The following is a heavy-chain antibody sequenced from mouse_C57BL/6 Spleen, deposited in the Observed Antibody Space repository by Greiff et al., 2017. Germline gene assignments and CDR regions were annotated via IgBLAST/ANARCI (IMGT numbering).Heavy chain of an antibody. D-gene: IGHD1-1*01. CDR2: IDPANGNT. J-gene: IGHJ1*03. CDR3: ARDYSYYGSSYWYFDV. CDR1: GFNIKNTY. Sequence: EVQLQQSVAELVRPGASVKLSCTASGFNIKNTYMHWVKQRPEQGLEWIGRIDPANGNTKYAPKFQGKATITADTSSNTAYLQLSSLTSEDTAIYDCARDYSYYGSSYWYFDVWGTGTTVTVSS. V-gene: IGHV14-3*01.